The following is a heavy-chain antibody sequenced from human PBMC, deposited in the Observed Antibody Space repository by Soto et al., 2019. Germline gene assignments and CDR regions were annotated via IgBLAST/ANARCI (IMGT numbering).Heavy chain of an antibody. D-gene: IGHD2-15*01. Sequence: GASVKVSCKASGYTFTGYYMHWVRQAPGQGLEWMGWINPNSGGTNYAQKFQGRVTMTRDTSISTAYMELSRLRSDDTAVYYCARVGLASGGSSNQYYSYGMDVWGQGTTVTVSS. CDR3: ARVGLASGGSSNQYYSYGMDV. CDR2: INPNSGGT. J-gene: IGHJ6*02. CDR1: GYTFTGYY. V-gene: IGHV1-2*02.